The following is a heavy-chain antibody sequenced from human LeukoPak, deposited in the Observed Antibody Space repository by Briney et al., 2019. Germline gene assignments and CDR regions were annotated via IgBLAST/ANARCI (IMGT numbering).Heavy chain of an antibody. J-gene: IGHJ4*02. CDR1: GYTLTELS. Sequence: WASVKVSCKVSGYTLTELSMHWVRQAPGKGLEWMGGFEPEDGETIYAQKFQGRVTMTEDTSTDTAYMELSSLRSEDTAVYYCATDLTGYYDSSGLGALFDYWGQGTLVTVSS. D-gene: IGHD3-22*01. CDR3: ATDLTGYYDSSGLGALFDY. CDR2: FEPEDGET. V-gene: IGHV1-24*01.